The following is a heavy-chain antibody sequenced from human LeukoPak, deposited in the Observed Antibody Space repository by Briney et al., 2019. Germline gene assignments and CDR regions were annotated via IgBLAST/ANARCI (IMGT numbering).Heavy chain of an antibody. D-gene: IGHD1-14*01. CDR3: ATTLRNNPP. J-gene: IGHJ4*02. CDR2: MNPKTGDS. CDR1: GYSFTNYD. V-gene: IGHV1-8*01. Sequence: GASVKVSCKASGYSFTNYDINWVRQATGQGLEWIGYMNPKTGDSEAAHRFQGRVTLTRDTSISTAYMELSDLTSDDTALYYCATTLRNNPPWGQGTLITVSS.